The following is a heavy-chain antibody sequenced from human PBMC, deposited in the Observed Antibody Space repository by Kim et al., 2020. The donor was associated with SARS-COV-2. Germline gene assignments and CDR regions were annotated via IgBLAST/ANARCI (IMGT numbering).Heavy chain of an antibody. CDR1: GGSISSYY. CDR3: ARQGVSERFGELFQTLDYYYYGMDV. CDR2: IYYSGST. Sequence: SETLSLTCTVSGGSISSYYWSWIRQPPGKGLEWIGYIYYSGSTNYNPSLKSRVTISVDTSKNQFSLKLSSVTAADTAVYYCARQGVSERFGELFQTLDYYYYGMDVWGQGTTVTVSS. D-gene: IGHD3-10*01. J-gene: IGHJ6*02. V-gene: IGHV4-59*08.